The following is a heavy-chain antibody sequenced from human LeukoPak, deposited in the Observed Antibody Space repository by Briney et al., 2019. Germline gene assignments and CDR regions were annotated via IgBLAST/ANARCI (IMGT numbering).Heavy chain of an antibody. D-gene: IGHD6-19*01. CDR1: GFSFNSYW. J-gene: IGHJ5*02. CDR2: ISSDGSTT. V-gene: IGHV3-74*01. CDR3: ARAQAVAGTGGFDP. Sequence: GGSLRLSCAASGFSFNSYWMHWVRQVPGKGLVWVSRISSDGSTTSYADSVKGRFTISRDNAKNTLYLQMNSLRDEDTAIYYCARAQAVAGTGGFDPWGQGTLVTVSS.